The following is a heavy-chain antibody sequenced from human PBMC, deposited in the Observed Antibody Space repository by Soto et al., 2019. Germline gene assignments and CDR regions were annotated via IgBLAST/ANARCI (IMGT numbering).Heavy chain of an antibody. J-gene: IGHJ6*03. CDR1: GGSFSGYY. V-gene: IGHV4-34*01. Sequence: LSLTCAVYGGSFSGYYWSWIRQPPGKGLEWIGEINHSGSTNYNPSLKSRITISVDTSKNQFSLKLSSVTAADTVVYYCAREGLIRFTRRYYDFWSGPYYYYYMDVWGKGTTVTVSS. CDR3: AREGLIRFTRRYYDFWSGPYYYYYMDV. D-gene: IGHD3-3*01. CDR2: INHSGST.